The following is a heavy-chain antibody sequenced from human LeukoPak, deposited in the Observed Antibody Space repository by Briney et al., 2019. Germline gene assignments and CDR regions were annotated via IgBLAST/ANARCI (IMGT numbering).Heavy chain of an antibody. Sequence: PSQTLSLTCTVSGGSISSGGYYWSWIRQHPGKGLEWIGYIYYSGSTYYNPSLKSRVTISVDTSKNQSSLKLSSVTAADTAVYYCARVSRDYYDSSGYYPDYWGQGTLVTVSS. D-gene: IGHD3-22*01. V-gene: IGHV4-31*03. CDR1: GGSISSGGYY. CDR3: ARVSRDYYDSSGYYPDY. J-gene: IGHJ4*02. CDR2: IYYSGST.